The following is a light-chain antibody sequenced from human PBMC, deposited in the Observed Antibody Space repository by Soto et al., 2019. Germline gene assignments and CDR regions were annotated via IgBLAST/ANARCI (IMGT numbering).Light chain of an antibody. J-gene: IGKJ5*01. V-gene: IGKV3-15*01. Sequence: EIVMKQSPATLSVSPEERVTLSCRASESVGSNLAWYQQKPGQAPRLXIXGASTRATGIPARFSGSGSGTDFTRPPSTLHSVDFAVYYGQQYNNWITFGQGTRLEIK. CDR3: QQYNNWIT. CDR1: ESVGSN. CDR2: GAS.